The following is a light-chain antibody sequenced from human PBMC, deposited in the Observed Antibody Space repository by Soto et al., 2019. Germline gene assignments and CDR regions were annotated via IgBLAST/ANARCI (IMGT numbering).Light chain of an antibody. CDR3: CSYTTSYTYV. V-gene: IGLV2-14*01. J-gene: IGLJ1*01. Sequence: QSALTQPASVSGSPGQSITISCTGTSSDVGAYNYVSWYQQHPGKAPKLMIYEVTNRPSGVSNRFSGSQSGNTAYLTISGLQAEDDADYYCCSYTTSYTYVFGTGTKLTAL. CDR2: EVT. CDR1: SSDVGAYNY.